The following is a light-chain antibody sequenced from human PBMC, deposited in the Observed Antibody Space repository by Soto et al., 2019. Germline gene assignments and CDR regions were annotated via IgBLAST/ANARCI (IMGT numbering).Light chain of an antibody. V-gene: IGKV3-11*01. Sequence: EIELTQSPATLSLSPGERATLSCRASQSVSSYLAWYQQKPGQAPRLLIYDASNRATGIPARFSGSGSGTDFTLTISSLEPEDFAVYYCQQRSNWPPGGTFGQGTKVEIK. CDR2: DAS. CDR1: QSVSSY. J-gene: IGKJ1*01. CDR3: QQRSNWPPGGT.